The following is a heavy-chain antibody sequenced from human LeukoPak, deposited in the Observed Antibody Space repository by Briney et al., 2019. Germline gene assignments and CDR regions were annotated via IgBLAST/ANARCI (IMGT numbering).Heavy chain of an antibody. Sequence: ASVKVSCKASGYTFTGYYMHWVRQAPGKGLEWMGWINPNSGGTNYAQKFQGRVTMTRDTSISTAYMELSRLRSDDTAVYYCARPHCSGGSCPNWFDPWGQGTLVTVSS. CDR1: GYTFTGYY. V-gene: IGHV1-2*02. CDR2: INPNSGGT. D-gene: IGHD2-15*01. CDR3: ARPHCSGGSCPNWFDP. J-gene: IGHJ5*02.